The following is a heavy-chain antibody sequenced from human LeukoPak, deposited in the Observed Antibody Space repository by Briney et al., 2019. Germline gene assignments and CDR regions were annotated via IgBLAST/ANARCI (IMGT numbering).Heavy chain of an antibody. CDR2: IYYSGST. CDR1: GGSISSYY. V-gene: IGHV4-59*12. D-gene: IGHD6-19*01. J-gene: IGHJ4*02. CDR3: ARDASGWRFDY. Sequence: PSETLSLTCTVSGGSISSYYWSWIRQPPGKGLEWIGYIYYSGSTNYNPSLKSRVTMSVDTSKNQFSLKLSSVIAADTAVYYCARDASGWRFDYWGQGTLVTVSS.